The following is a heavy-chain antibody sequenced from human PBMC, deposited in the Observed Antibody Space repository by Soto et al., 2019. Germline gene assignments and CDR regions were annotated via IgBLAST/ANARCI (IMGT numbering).Heavy chain of an antibody. D-gene: IGHD3-9*01. CDR3: ARGRNDILTDNWFDP. Sequence: SVKVSCKASGGTFSSYAISWVRQAPGQGLEWMGGIIPIFGAANYAQKFQCRVTITADESTSTAYMELSSLRSEDTAVYYCARGRNDILTDNWFDPWGQGTLVTVSS. V-gene: IGHV1-69*13. CDR2: IIPIFGAA. CDR1: GGTFSSYA. J-gene: IGHJ5*02.